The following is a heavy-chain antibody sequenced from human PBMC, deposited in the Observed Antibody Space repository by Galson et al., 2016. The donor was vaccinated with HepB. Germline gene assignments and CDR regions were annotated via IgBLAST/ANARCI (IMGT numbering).Heavy chain of an antibody. CDR3: AREDIVATISDYYYGMDV. CDR2: ISSNGGST. J-gene: IGHJ6*04. CDR1: GFTFGSYV. D-gene: IGHD5-12*01. Sequence: SLRLSCAASGFTFGSYVMHWVRQGPGKGLEYVSSISSNGGSTYYANSVKGRFTISKDNSKNTLYLQMGSLRVEDMAVYYCAREDIVATISDYYYGMDVWGKGTTVAVSS. V-gene: IGHV3-64*01.